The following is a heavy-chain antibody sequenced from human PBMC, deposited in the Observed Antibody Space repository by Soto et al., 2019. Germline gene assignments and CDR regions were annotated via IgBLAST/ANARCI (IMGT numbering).Heavy chain of an antibody. CDR3: ASNSGSVDAFDI. CDR1: RDPLTRYY. J-gene: IGHJ3*02. CDR2: IILVSGGT. D-gene: IGHD1-26*01. Sequence: TVKVTRKASRDPLTRYYMHWVPQALGEGLEWMGWIILVSGGTNYAQKFQGWVTMARDTSISTAYMELSRLRSEETAVYYCASNSGSVDAFDIWGQGTMVPFSS. V-gene: IGHV1-2*04.